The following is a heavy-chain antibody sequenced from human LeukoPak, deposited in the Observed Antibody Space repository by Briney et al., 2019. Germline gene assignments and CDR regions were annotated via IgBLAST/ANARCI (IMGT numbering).Heavy chain of an antibody. D-gene: IGHD2-15*01. Sequence: GGSLRLSCAASGFTFSSYAMSWVRQAPGKGLEWVSAISGSGGSTYYADSVKGRFTISRGNSKNTLYLQMNSLRAEDTAVYYCAKVGSGGSCYDYWGQGTLVTVSS. CDR2: ISGSGGST. CDR3: AKVGSGGSCYDY. V-gene: IGHV3-23*01. CDR1: GFTFSSYA. J-gene: IGHJ4*02.